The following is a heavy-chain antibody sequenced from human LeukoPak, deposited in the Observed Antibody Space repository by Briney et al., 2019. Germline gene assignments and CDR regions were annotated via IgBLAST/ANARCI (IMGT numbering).Heavy chain of an antibody. V-gene: IGHV3-30*18. CDR2: ISYDGSNK. CDR1: GFTFSSYG. D-gene: IGHD6-13*01. J-gene: IGHJ4*02. Sequence: GGSLRLSCAASGFTFSSYGMHWVRQAPGKGLEWVAVISYDGSNKYYADSVKGRFTISRDNSKNTLYLQMNSLRAEDTAVYYCAKDLGDYSSSWFNNPQGHWGQGTLVTVSS. CDR3: AKDLGDYSSSWFNNPQGH.